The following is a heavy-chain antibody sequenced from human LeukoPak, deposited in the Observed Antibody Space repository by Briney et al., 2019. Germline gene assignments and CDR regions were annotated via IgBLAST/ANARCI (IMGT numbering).Heavy chain of an antibody. CDR1: GFTFNNYG. CDR2: IFGSGGST. V-gene: IGHV3-23*01. J-gene: IGHJ4*02. CDR3: GKTTVGYSSGRYPGWPVDY. D-gene: IGHD2-15*01. Sequence: PGGSLRLSCAASGFTFNNYGMGWVRQAPGKGLEWVSGIFGSGGSTHYADCVKGRFTISRDTSKNTVYLQLDSLRVEDTAVYYCGKTTVGYSSGRYPGWPVDYWGQGTLVTVSS.